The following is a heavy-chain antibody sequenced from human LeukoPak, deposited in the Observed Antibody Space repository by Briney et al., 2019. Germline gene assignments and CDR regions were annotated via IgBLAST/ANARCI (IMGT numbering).Heavy chain of an antibody. V-gene: IGHV1-69*06. CDR2: IIPIFGTA. D-gene: IGHD2-2*01. Sequence: ASVKVSCKASGGTFSSYAISWVRQAPGQGLEWMGGIIPIFGTANYAQKFQGRVTITADKSTSTAYMELSSLRSEDTAVYYCEGGYCSSTSCLGWFDPWGQGTLVTVSS. J-gene: IGHJ5*02. CDR1: GGTFSSYA. CDR3: EGGYCSSTSCLGWFDP.